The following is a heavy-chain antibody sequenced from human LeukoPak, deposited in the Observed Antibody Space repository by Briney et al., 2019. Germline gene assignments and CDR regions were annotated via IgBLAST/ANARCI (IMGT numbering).Heavy chain of an antibody. CDR1: GYTFTGYY. D-gene: IGHD3-9*01. Sequence: ASVKVSCKASGYTFTGYYMHWVRQAPGQGLEWMGWINPNSGGTNYAQKFQGRVTMTRDTSISTAYMELSRLRSDDTAVYYCARVAYDILTGNDYWGQGTLVTVSS. V-gene: IGHV1-2*02. CDR2: INPNSGGT. J-gene: IGHJ4*02. CDR3: ARVAYDILTGNDY.